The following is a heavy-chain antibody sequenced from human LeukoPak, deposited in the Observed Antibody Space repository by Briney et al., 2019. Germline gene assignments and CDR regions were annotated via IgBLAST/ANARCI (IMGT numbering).Heavy chain of an antibody. J-gene: IGHJ5*02. V-gene: IGHV3-23*01. Sequence: PGGSLRLSCAASGFTFSSYGMSWVRQAPGKGLEWVSAISGSGGSTYYADSVKGRFTISRDNSKNTLYLQMISLRAEDTAVYYCAKGLVPGIAVNWFDPWGQGTLVTVSS. CDR3: AKGLVPGIAVNWFDP. CDR2: ISGSGGST. D-gene: IGHD6-19*01. CDR1: GFTFSSYG.